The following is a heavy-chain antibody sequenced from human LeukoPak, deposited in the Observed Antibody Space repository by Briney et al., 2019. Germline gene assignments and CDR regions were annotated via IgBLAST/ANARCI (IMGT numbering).Heavy chain of an antibody. D-gene: IGHD3-10*01. CDR1: GFTFSSYA. J-gene: IGHJ4*02. CDR3: AKVPPSGGIT. V-gene: IGHV3-23*01. Sequence: GGSLRLSCAASGFTFSSYAMSWVRQAPGKGLKWVSGISGSGGSTYYADSVKGRFTISRDNSKNTLYLQMNSLRAEDTAVFYCAKVPPSGGITWGQGTLVTVSS. CDR2: ISGSGGST.